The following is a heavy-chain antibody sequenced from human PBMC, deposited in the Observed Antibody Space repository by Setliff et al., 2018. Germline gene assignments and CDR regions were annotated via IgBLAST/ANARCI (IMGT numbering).Heavy chain of an antibody. J-gene: IGHJ4*02. CDR2: INHSGST. CDR3: ARGPLVHDYSNYFDY. V-gene: IGHV4-34*01. CDR1: GGSLSGYY. D-gene: IGHD4-4*01. Sequence: SETLSLTCAVYGGSLSGYYWSWIRQPPGKGLEWIGEINHSGSTNYNPSLKSRVTISVDTSKNQSSLNLSSVTAADTAVYYCARGPLVHDYSNYFDYWGQGTLVTVSS.